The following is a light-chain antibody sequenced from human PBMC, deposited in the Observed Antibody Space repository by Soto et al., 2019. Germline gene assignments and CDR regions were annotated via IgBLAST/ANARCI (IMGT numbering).Light chain of an antibody. J-gene: IGKJ4*01. Sequence: VLTQSPATLSLSPGERVTLSCRASRSVSYYLAWYQQKPGQAPRLLIYDASNRATGIPARFSGSGSGTDFTLTISSLEPEDFAVYYCQHRTNWPLTFGGGTKVEIK. CDR3: QHRTNWPLT. CDR2: DAS. CDR1: RSVSYY. V-gene: IGKV3-11*01.